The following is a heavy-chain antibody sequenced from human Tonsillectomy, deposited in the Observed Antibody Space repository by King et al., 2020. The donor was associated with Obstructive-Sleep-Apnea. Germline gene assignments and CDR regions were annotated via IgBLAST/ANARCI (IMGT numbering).Heavy chain of an antibody. D-gene: IGHD3-9*01. CDR1: GFTFSSYG. CDR2: ISYDGSNK. J-gene: IGHJ6*02. Sequence: VQLVESGGGVVQPGRSLRLSCAASGFTFSSYGMHWVRQAPGKGLERVAVISYDGSNKYYADSVKGRFTISRDNSKNTLYLQMNSLRAEVTAVYYCAKDRRNESLTGPIYGMDVWGQGTTVTVSS. V-gene: IGHV3-30*18. CDR3: AKDRRNESLTGPIYGMDV.